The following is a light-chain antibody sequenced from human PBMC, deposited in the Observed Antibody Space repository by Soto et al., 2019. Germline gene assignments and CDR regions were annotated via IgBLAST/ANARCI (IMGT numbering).Light chain of an antibody. CDR3: HQSYSTPRT. Sequence: DIQMTQSPSSLSASVGDRVTITCRASQSISSYLNWYQQKPGKAPKLLIYAASSLQSGVLSRFSGRRSGTDFTLTISSLQPEDFATYYCHQSYSTPRTFGLGTKVEIK. V-gene: IGKV1-39*01. CDR2: AAS. J-gene: IGKJ1*01. CDR1: QSISSY.